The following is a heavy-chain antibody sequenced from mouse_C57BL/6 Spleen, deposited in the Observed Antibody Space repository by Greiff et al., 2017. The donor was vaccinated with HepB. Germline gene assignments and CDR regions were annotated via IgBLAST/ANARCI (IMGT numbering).Heavy chain of an antibody. Sequence: DVKLVESGGDLVKPGGSLKLSCAASGFTFSSYGMSWVRQTPDKRLEWVATISSGGSYTYYPDSVKGRFTISRDNAKNTLYLQMSSLKSEDTAMYYCARHSTTVDYWGQGTTLTVSS. V-gene: IGHV5-6*02. D-gene: IGHD1-1*01. CDR3: ARHSTTVDY. CDR2: ISSGGSYT. CDR1: GFTFSSYG. J-gene: IGHJ2*01.